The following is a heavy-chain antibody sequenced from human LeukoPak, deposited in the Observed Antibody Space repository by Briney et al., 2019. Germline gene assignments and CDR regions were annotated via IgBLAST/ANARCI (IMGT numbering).Heavy chain of an antibody. J-gene: IGHJ4*02. CDR2: ISYDGSNK. V-gene: IGHV3-30*18. D-gene: IGHD3-22*01. CDR3: AKPLTYYYDSSGYYGPPVGY. Sequence: GGSLRLSCAASGFTFSSYGMHWVRQAPGKGLEWVAVISYDGSNKYYADSVKGRFTISRDNSKNTLYLQMNSLRAEDTAVYHCAKPLTYYYDSSGYYGPPVGYWGQGTLVTVSS. CDR1: GFTFSSYG.